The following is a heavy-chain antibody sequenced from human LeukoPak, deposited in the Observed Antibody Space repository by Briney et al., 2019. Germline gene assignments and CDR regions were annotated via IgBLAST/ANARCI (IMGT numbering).Heavy chain of an antibody. CDR2: INSNSGGT. CDR3: TREDY. J-gene: IGHJ4*02. CDR1: GYTFTGYY. Sequence: ASVKVSCKASGYTFTGYYIHWVRQAPGQGLEWMGWINSNSGGTIYAQKFQGRVSMTRDTSISTAYMELSSLRSDDTAIYYCTREDYWGQGTLVTVSS. V-gene: IGHV1-2*02.